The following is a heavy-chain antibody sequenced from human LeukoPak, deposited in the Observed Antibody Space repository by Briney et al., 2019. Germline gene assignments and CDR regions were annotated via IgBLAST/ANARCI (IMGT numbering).Heavy chain of an antibody. V-gene: IGHV1-46*01. CDR3: ARVTTIAAADRDYYYGMDV. CDR1: GYTFTSYY. CDR2: INPSGGST. J-gene: IGHJ6*02. D-gene: IGHD6-13*01. Sequence: ASVKVSCKASGYTFTSYYMHWVRQAPGQGLEWMGIINPSGGSTSYAQKFQGRVTITADESTSTAYMELSSLRSEDTAVYYCARVTTIAAADRDYYYGMDVWGQGTTVTVSS.